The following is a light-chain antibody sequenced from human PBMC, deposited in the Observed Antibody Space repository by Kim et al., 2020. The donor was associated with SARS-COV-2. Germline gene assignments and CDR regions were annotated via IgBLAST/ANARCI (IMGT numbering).Light chain of an antibody. CDR1: SSNIGAGYD. J-gene: IGLJ3*02. V-gene: IGLV2-14*03. Sequence: QSVLTQPPSVSGAPGQRVTISCTGSSSNIGAGYDVHWYQQHPGKAPKLMIYDVSNRPSGVSNRFSGSKSGYTASLTISGLQDEDEGDYYCSSYTSSNTLMFGGGTQLTVL. CDR2: DVS. CDR3: SSYTSSNTLM.